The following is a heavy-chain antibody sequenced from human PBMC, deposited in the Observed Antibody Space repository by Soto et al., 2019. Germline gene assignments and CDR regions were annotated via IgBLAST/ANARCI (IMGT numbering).Heavy chain of an antibody. CDR3: ARGGDYGDFDAFDI. D-gene: IGHD4-17*01. V-gene: IGHV1-3*01. J-gene: IGHJ3*02. Sequence: ASVKVSCKASGYTFTSYAMHWVRQAPGQRLEWMGWINADNGNTKYSQKFQGRVTMTTDTSTSTAYMELRSLRSDDTAVYYCARGGDYGDFDAFDIWGQGTMVTVSS. CDR2: INADNGNT. CDR1: GYTFTSYA.